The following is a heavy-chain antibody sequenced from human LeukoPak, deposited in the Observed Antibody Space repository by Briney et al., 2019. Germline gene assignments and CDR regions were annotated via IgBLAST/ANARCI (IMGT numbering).Heavy chain of an antibody. CDR2: IRQDESKT. V-gene: IGHV3-30*02. CDR1: GLIFSSYG. D-gene: IGHD3-16*01. CDR3: AKPVIPSAYQGTYYMDV. Sequence: GGCLRLSRAASGLIFSSYGMHWVRQAPGGGVGWVADIRQDESKTFYADSVKGRFTISRDNSKNNLYLQMHSLGAEDTALYYCAKPVIPSAYQGTYYMDVWGKGTTVTVSS. J-gene: IGHJ6*03.